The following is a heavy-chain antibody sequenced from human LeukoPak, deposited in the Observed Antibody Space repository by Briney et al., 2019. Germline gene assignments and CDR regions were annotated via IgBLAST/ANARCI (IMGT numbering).Heavy chain of an antibody. CDR3: ARDPRAGLDWFDP. J-gene: IGHJ5*02. CDR2: IIPILGIA. V-gene: IGHV1-69*04. Sequence: GSSVKVSCKASGGTFSSYTISWVRQAPGQGLEWMGRIIPILGIAKYAQEFQGRVMITAGKSTRTAYMELSSLRSEDTAVYYCARDPRAGLDWFDPWGQGTLVTVSS. CDR1: GGTFSSYT. D-gene: IGHD6-19*01.